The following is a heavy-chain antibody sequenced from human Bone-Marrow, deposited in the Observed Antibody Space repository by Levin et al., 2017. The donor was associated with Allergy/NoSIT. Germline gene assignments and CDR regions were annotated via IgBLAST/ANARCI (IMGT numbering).Heavy chain of an antibody. J-gene: IGHJ6*02. CDR3: AKDLGRDYDFWSRNYYGMDV. Sequence: AGGSLRLSCAASGFTFSSYGMHWVRQAPGKGLEWVAVISYDGSNKYYADSVKGRFTISRDNSKNTLYLQMNSLRAEDTAVYYCAKDLGRDYDFWSRNYYGMDVWGQGTTVTVSS. D-gene: IGHD3-3*01. V-gene: IGHV3-30*18. CDR1: GFTFSSYG. CDR2: ISYDGSNK.